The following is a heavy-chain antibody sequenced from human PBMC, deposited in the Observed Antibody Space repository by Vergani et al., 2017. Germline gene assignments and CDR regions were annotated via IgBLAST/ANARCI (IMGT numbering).Heavy chain of an antibody. CDR1: GYTFVNHP. V-gene: IGHV1-18*04. Sequence: QVQLVQSGAEVKKPGDSVTLSCKTSGYTFVNHPITWVRQAPGQGLEWMGWISPYNHKTLYSQKVEARVTMTSDTSSSTVFLELRRLTSDDTAIYYCARSQMATNDFDLGGRGTLVTVSS. J-gene: IGHJ4*02. D-gene: IGHD5-24*01. CDR2: ISPYNHKT. CDR3: ARSQMATNDFDL.